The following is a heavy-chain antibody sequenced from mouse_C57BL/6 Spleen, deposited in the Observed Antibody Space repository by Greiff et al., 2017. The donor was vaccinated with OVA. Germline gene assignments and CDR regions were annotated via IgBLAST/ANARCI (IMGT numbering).Heavy chain of an antibody. J-gene: IGHJ2*01. V-gene: IGHV1-18*01. CDR2: INPNNGGT. Sequence: EVKLVESGPELVKPGASVKIPCKASGYTFTDYNMDWVKQSHGKSLEWIGDINPNNGGTIYNQKFKGKATLTVDKSSSTAYMELRSLTSEDTAVYYCARSGDYYGSSYDYFDYWGQGTTLTVSS. D-gene: IGHD1-1*01. CDR1: GYTFTDYN. CDR3: ARSGDYYGSSYDYFDY.